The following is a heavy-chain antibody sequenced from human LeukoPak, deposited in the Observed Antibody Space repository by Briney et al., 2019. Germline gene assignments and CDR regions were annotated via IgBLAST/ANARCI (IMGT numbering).Heavy chain of an antibody. Sequence: ASVKVSCKASGYTFTTYDINWVRQATGQGLEWMEWVNPNSGTTGYAQKFQGRVTITRNTPISTAYMELSSLRSEDTAVYYCARSTYSGHIYYYYYMDVWGKGTTVTVSS. J-gene: IGHJ6*03. V-gene: IGHV1-8*03. CDR2: VNPNSGTT. CDR3: ARSTYSGHIYYYYYMDV. CDR1: GYTFTTYD. D-gene: IGHD5-12*01.